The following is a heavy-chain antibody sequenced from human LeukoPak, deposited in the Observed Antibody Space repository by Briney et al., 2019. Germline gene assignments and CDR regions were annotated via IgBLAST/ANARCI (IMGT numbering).Heavy chain of an antibody. J-gene: IGHJ4*02. CDR1: GFTFSKYG. Sequence: PGGSLRLSCAASGFTFSKYGMYWVRQAPGKGLEWVAFIRNDGRNKYYTDSVKGRFTISRDNSENTLYLQMNSLRAEDTAVYYCAKDLNYGDLLDYWGQGTLVTVSS. CDR2: IRNDGRNK. CDR3: AKDLNYGDLLDY. D-gene: IGHD4-17*01. V-gene: IGHV3-30*02.